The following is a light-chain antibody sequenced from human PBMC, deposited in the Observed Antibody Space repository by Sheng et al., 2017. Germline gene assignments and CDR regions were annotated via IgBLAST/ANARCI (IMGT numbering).Light chain of an antibody. CDR1: SSDVGSYNY. J-gene: IGLJ3*02. CDR2: DVN. V-gene: IGLV2-14*03. Sequence: QSALTQPASVSGSLGQSITISCTGTSSDVGSYNYASWYQQHPQKAPKLIIYDVNNRPSGVSRRFSGSKSGNTASLTISGLQGEDEADYYCSSYASSSPVVFGGGTKVTVL. CDR3: SSYASSSPVV.